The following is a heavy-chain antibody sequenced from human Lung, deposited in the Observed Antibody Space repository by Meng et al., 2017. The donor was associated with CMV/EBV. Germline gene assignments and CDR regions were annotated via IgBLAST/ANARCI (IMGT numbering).Heavy chain of an antibody. V-gene: IGHV1-2*02. CDR2: INPNSGGT. CDR1: GYTFTGYY. Sequence: KASGYTFTGYYMHWVRQATGQGLEWMGWINPNSGGTNYAQKFQGRVTMTRDTSISTAYMELSRLRSDDTAVYYCARDHPDYGGNAGYWGQGTLVTVSS. D-gene: IGHD4-23*01. J-gene: IGHJ4*02. CDR3: ARDHPDYGGNAGY.